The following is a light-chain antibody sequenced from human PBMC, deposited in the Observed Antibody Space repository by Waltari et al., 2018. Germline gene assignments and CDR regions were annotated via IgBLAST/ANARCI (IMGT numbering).Light chain of an antibody. CDR2: KTS. CDR3: QQYHSFST. J-gene: IGKJ3*01. V-gene: IGKV1-5*03. CDR1: QDITKW. Sequence: DIQMTQSPSTLSASVGDRVTITCRASQDITKWLAWYQQKPGEAPKLLIYKTSTLETGVPSRFSGRGSGTEVTLTISSLQPDDFATYYCQQYHSFSTFGPGTVVDIK.